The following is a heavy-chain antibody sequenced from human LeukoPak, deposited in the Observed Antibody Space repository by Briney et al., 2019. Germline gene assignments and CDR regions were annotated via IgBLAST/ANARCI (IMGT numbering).Heavy chain of an antibody. J-gene: IGHJ4*02. CDR2: IYASGNT. V-gene: IGHV4-4*07. CDR1: GGSVSSYS. CDR3: ARAQDCSSGCYRFFDY. D-gene: IGHD6-19*01. Sequence: SETLSLTCTVSGGSVSSYSWSWIRQPAGKGLEWIGRIYASGNTNYGPSLKSRVTMSLDTSKNQFSLNPSSVTAADTAVYYCARAQDCSSGCYRFFDYWGQGTLVTVSS.